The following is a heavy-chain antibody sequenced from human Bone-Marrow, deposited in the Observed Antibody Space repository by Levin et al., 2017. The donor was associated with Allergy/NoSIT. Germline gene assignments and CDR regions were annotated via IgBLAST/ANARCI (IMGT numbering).Heavy chain of an antibody. D-gene: IGHD3-16*02. V-gene: IGHV3-23*01. Sequence: GESLKISCAASGFTFSSYAMSWVRQAPGKGLEWVSAISGSGGSTYYADSVKGRFTISRDNSKNTLYLQMNSLRAEDTAVYYCAKDRGVMITFGGVIVIPVDYWGQGTLVTVSS. CDR3: AKDRGVMITFGGVIVIPVDY. CDR1: GFTFSSYA. J-gene: IGHJ4*02. CDR2: ISGSGGST.